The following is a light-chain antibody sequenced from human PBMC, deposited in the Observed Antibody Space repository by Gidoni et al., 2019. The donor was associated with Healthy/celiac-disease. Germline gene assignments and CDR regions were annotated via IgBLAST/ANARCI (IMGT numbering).Light chain of an antibody. J-gene: IGKJ4*01. CDR1: QCVSSY. Sequence: EIVLTQTPATLSLSPGERATLTCRASQCVSSYLAWYQQKPGQAPRLLIYDASNRATGIPARFSGSWSGTDFTLTISSLEPEDFAVYYCQQRSNWPPLFGGGTKVEIK. CDR2: DAS. CDR3: QQRSNWPPL. V-gene: IGKV3-11*01.